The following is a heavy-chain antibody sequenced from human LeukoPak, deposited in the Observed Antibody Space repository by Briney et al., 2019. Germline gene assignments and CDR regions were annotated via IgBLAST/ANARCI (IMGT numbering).Heavy chain of an antibody. V-gene: IGHV4-59*10. J-gene: IGHJ4*02. CDR1: GGSFSGYY. Sequence: SETLSLTCAVYGGSFSGYYWSWIRQPAGKGLEWIGRIYTSGSTNYNPSLKSRITMSVDTSKNQFSLKLSSVTAADTAVYYCARGHLKRGSGSYYGVWGQGTLVTVSS. CDR2: IYTSGST. CDR3: ARGHLKRGSGSYYGV. D-gene: IGHD3-10*01.